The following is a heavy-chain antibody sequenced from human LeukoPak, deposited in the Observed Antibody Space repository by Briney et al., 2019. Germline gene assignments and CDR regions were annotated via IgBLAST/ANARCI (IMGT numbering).Heavy chain of an antibody. V-gene: IGHV3-48*02. CDR1: GFTFSDYS. J-gene: IGHJ4*02. CDR2: MNSDGSHI. CDR3: TRGSFGVFDY. Sequence: GGSLRLSCAASGFTFSDYSMNWVRQAPGKGLGWVSSMNSDGSHIYHADSVEGRFTISRDNARNSLYLQMNGLRDEDTAVYYCTRGSFGVFDYWGQGILVTVSS. D-gene: IGHD3-10*01.